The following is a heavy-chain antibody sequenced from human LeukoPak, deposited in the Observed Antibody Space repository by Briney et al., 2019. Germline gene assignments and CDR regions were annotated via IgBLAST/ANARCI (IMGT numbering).Heavy chain of an antibody. CDR2: IYYSGST. Sequence: PSETLSLTCTVSGGSISSYYWSWIRQPPGKGLEWIGYIYYSGSTNYNPSLKSRVTISVDTSQNQFSLKLSSVTAADTAVYYCARRIRGGNSAYYFDYWGQGTLVTVSS. CDR1: GGSISSYY. J-gene: IGHJ4*02. CDR3: ARRIRGGNSAYYFDY. D-gene: IGHD4-23*01. V-gene: IGHV4-59*08.